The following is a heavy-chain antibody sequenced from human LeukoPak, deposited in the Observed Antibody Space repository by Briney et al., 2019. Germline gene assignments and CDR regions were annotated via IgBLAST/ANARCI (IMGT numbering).Heavy chain of an antibody. J-gene: IGHJ6*03. Sequence: PSETLSLTCAVYGGSFSGYYWSWIRQPPGKGLEWIGEINHSGSTYYNPSLKSRVTISVDTSKNQFSLKLSSVTAADTAVYYCARGRVSSSSWNSAYYYYFYMDVWGKGTTVTVSS. V-gene: IGHV4-34*01. CDR1: GGSFSGYY. D-gene: IGHD6-13*01. CDR2: INHSGST. CDR3: ARGRVSSSSWNSAYYYYFYMDV.